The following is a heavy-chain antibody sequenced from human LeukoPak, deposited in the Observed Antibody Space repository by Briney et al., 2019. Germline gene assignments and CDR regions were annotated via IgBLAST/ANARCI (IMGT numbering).Heavy chain of an antibody. CDR2: FYTCGSP. D-gene: IGHD4-17*01. V-gene: IGHV4-4*07. CDR1: VGSITRYY. Sequence: SETLPLTCTVSVGSITRYYGSCIRQPAGPGREWIGRFYTCGSPNYNPSLHSRVTMSLDTSKNQFSLKLNSVTAADTAVYFCSRDRGLYDYGDLLPRDAFDIWGQGTMVTVSS. J-gene: IGHJ3*02. CDR3: SRDRGLYDYGDLLPRDAFDI.